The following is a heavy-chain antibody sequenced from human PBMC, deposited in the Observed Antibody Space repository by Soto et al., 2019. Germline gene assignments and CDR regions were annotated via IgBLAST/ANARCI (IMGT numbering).Heavy chain of an antibody. CDR3: ARGSSGYAGYFDY. CDR2: IIPIFGTA. CDR1: GGTFSSYA. V-gene: IGHV1-69*06. D-gene: IGHD3-22*01. J-gene: IGHJ4*02. Sequence: SVKVSCKASGGTFSSYAISWVRQAPGQGLEWMGGIIPIFGTANYAQKFQGRVTITADKSTSTAHMELSSLRSEDTAVYYCARGSSGYAGYFDYWGQGTLVTVSS.